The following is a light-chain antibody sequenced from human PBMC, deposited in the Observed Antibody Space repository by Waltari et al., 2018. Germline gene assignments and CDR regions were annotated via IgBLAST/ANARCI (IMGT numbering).Light chain of an antibody. CDR1: QSVSSN. J-gene: IGKJ1*01. V-gene: IGKV3-15*01. CDR2: GAS. Sequence: EIVMTQSPATLSVPPGERATPSCRASQSVSSNLAWYQQKPGQAPRLLIYGASTRATGIPARFSGSGSGTDFTLTISSLQSEDFAVYYCQQYNNWPRTFGQGTKVEIK. CDR3: QQYNNWPRT.